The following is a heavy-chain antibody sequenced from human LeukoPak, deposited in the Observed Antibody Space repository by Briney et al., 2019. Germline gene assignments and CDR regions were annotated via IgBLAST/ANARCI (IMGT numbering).Heavy chain of an antibody. D-gene: IGHD3-10*01. V-gene: IGHV3-30*02. J-gene: IGHJ6*02. CDR1: GFTFNAFG. CDR2: IRYDGNDK. CDR3: ARGGYYGSGSYWLAYYYYGMDV. Sequence: GGSLRLSCVASGFTFNAFGMHWVRQAPGKGLEWVAFIRYDGNDKYYSGSVEGRFTISRDNSKNTLYLQMNSLRAEDTAVYYCARGGYYGSGSYWLAYYYYGMDVWGQGTTVTVSS.